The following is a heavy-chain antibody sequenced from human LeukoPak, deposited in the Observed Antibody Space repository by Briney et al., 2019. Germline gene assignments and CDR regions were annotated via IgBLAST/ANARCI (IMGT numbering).Heavy chain of an antibody. Sequence: PSETLSLTRTVSGGSISSYYWSWIRQPPGKGLEWIGYIYYSGSTNYNPSLKSRVTISVDTSKNQFSLKLSSVTAADTAVYYCARDARQAGVDYWGQGTLVTVSS. J-gene: IGHJ4*02. CDR2: IYYSGST. V-gene: IGHV4-59*01. CDR1: GGSISSYY. D-gene: IGHD6-19*01. CDR3: ARDARQAGVDY.